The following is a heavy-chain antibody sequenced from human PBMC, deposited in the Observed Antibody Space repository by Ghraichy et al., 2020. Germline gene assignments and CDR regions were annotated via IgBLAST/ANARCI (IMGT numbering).Heavy chain of an antibody. CDR1: GFTFDDYA. CDR2: ISWNSGSI. CDR3: AKDNTMVQGVYNWYFDL. Sequence: GGSLRLSCAASGFTFDDYAMHWVRQAPGKGLEWVSGISWNSGSIGYADSVKGRFTISRDNAKNSLYLQMNSLRAEDTALYYCAKDNTMVQGVYNWYFDLWGRGTLVTVSS. D-gene: IGHD3-10*01. V-gene: IGHV3-9*01. J-gene: IGHJ2*01.